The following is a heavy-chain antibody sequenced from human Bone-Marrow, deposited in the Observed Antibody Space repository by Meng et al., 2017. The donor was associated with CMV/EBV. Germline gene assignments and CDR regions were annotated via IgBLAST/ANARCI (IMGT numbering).Heavy chain of an antibody. CDR2: INQDGSQK. V-gene: IGHV3-7*04. CDR1: GFTFSSHW. J-gene: IGHJ6*02. Sequence: VGSLRLSCAASGFTFSSHWMTWVRQAPGKGLEWVANINQDGSQKNYVDSVKGRFTISRDNAKNSLFLQMNSLRAEDTAVYYCARVAAAGRGMDVWGPGTTVTVSS. CDR3: ARVAAAGRGMDV. D-gene: IGHD6-13*01.